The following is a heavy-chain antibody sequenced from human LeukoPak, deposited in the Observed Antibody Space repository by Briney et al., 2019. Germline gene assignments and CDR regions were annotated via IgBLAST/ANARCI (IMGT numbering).Heavy chain of an antibody. CDR2: IYYSGST. Sequence: SETLSLTCTVSGGSISSSSYYWGWIRQPPGKGLEWIGSIYYSGSTYYNPSLKSRVTISVDTSKNQFSLKLSSVTAADTAVYYCASLYSSSWRYFDLWGRGTLVTVSS. D-gene: IGHD6-13*01. CDR1: GGSISSSSYY. J-gene: IGHJ2*01. CDR3: ASLYSSSWRYFDL. V-gene: IGHV4-39*01.